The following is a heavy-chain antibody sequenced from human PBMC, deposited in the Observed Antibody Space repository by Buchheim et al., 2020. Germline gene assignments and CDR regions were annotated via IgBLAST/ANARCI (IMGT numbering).Heavy chain of an antibody. J-gene: IGHJ6*03. Sequence: QVTLRESGPALVKPTQTLTLTCTFSGFSLSTSGMCVSWIRQPPGKALEWLALIDWDDDKYYSTPLKTRLTISKDTSKNQVVLTMTNMDPVDTATYYCARIRGGVLRFLEWLSVAYYYYYYMDVWGKGTT. D-gene: IGHD3-3*01. CDR3: ARIRGGVLRFLEWLSVAYYYYYYMDV. V-gene: IGHV2-70*01. CDR1: GFSLSTSGMC. CDR2: IDWDDDK.